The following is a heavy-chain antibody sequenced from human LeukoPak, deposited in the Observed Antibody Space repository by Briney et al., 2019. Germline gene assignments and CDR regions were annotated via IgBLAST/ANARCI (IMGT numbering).Heavy chain of an antibody. D-gene: IGHD2-21*01. Sequence: GASVKVSCKASGYTFTSYAMNWVRQAPGQGLEWMGWINPNSGGTNYAQKFQGRVTMTRDTSISTAYMELSRLRSDDTAVYYCARDSTYCGGDCYSREDFDYWGQGTLVTVSS. CDR3: ARDSTYCGGDCYSREDFDY. J-gene: IGHJ4*02. CDR2: INPNSGGT. V-gene: IGHV1-2*02. CDR1: GYTFTSYA.